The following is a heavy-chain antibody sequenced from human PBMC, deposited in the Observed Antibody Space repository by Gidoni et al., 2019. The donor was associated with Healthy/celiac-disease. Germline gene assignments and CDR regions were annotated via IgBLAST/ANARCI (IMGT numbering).Heavy chain of an antibody. Sequence: EVQLVESGGGLVKPGGSLRLSCAASGFTFSSYSMNWVRQAPGKGLEWVSSISSSSSYIYYADSVKGRFTISRDNAKNSLYLQMNSLRAEDTAVYYCARDAPAGGNSLNWFDPWGQGTLVTVSS. CDR1: GFTFSSYS. V-gene: IGHV3-21*01. D-gene: IGHD2-21*02. CDR2: ISSSSSYI. J-gene: IGHJ5*02. CDR3: ARDAPAGGNSLNWFDP.